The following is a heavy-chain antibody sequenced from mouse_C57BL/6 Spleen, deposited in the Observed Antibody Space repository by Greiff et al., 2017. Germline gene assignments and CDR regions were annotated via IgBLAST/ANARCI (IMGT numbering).Heavy chain of an antibody. CDR3: VRSRWGYYFDY. CDR1: GFSFNTYA. CDR2: IRSKSNNYAT. D-gene: IGHD2-3*01. Sequence: EVHLVESGGGLVQPKGSLKLSCAASGFSFNTYAMNWVRQAPGKGLEWVARIRSKSNNYATYYADSVKDRFTISRDDSESMLYLQMNNLKTEDTAMYYCVRSRWGYYFDYWGQGTTLTVSS. J-gene: IGHJ2*01. V-gene: IGHV10-1*01.